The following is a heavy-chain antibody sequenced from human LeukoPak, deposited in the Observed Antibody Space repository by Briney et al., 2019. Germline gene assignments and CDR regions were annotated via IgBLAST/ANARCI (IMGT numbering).Heavy chain of an antibody. D-gene: IGHD4-17*01. CDR2: ISGSGDRI. V-gene: IGHV3-23*01. Sequence: PGGSLRLSCAASGFTFSGYGMSWVRQAPGKGLEWVSGISGSGDRIHYADSVKGRFTISRDNSKNTLSLEMNSLRVEDTAVYYCAKDDYGNPGSWGQGTLVTVPS. CDR1: GFTFSGYG. J-gene: IGHJ4*02. CDR3: AKDDYGNPGS.